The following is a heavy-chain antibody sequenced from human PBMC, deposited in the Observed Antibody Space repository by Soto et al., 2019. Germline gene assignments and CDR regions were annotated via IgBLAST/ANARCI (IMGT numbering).Heavy chain of an antibody. V-gene: IGHV4-31*03. CDR1: GGSISSGGYY. CDR3: ARTLLIDPSYCSSTSCPIGY. J-gene: IGHJ4*02. D-gene: IGHD2-2*01. Sequence: PSETLSLTCTVSGGSISSGGYYWSWIRQHPGKGLEWIGYIYYSGSTYYNPSLKSRVTISVDTSKNQFSLKLSSVTAADTAVYYCARTLLIDPSYCSSTSCPIGYWGQGTLVTVSS. CDR2: IYYSGST.